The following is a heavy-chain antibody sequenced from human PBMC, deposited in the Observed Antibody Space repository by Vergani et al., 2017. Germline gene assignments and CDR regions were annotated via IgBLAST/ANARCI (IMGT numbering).Heavy chain of an antibody. V-gene: IGHV3-30*18. CDR2: ISDDGRRK. J-gene: IGHJ4*02. CDR1: GFTFSTYA. Sequence: QVQLVQSGGGVVQPGRSLRLSCAASGFTFSTYAMHWVRQAPGKGLEWVAVISDDGRRKYYADSVKGRFTISRDNSMNTLYLQMNSLRPEDTAVYYCAKDGRPPYDSSGPPLLDWGQGTLVTVSS. CDR3: AKDGRPPYDSSGPPLLD. D-gene: IGHD3-22*01.